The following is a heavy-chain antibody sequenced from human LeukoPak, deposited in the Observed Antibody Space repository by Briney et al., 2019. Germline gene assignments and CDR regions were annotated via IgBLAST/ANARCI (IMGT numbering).Heavy chain of an antibody. J-gene: IGHJ4*02. CDR3: ASYDTIFGATDY. V-gene: IGHV5-10-1*01. D-gene: IGHD3-3*01. CDR1: GSTFTSYW. Sequence: GESLQISCQGSGSTFTSYWISWLRQLPGKGLEWMGRIDPSDSYTNYSPSFQGHVTISDDKSISTAYLQWSSLKASDTAIYYWASYDTIFGATDYWGQGTLVTVSS. CDR2: IDPSDSYT.